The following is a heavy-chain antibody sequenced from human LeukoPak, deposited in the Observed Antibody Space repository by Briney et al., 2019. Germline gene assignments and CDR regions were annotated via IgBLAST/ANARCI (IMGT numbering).Heavy chain of an antibody. CDR3: ARGRYGSGSYVRHNYMDV. D-gene: IGHD3-10*01. Sequence: SETLSLTCAVYGGSFSGYYWSWIRQPPGKGLEWIGEINHSGSTNYNPSLKSRVTISVDTSKNQFSLKLSSVTAADTAVYYCARGRYGSGSYVRHNYMDVWGKGTTVTVSS. J-gene: IGHJ6*03. CDR1: GGSFSGYY. V-gene: IGHV4-34*01. CDR2: INHSGST.